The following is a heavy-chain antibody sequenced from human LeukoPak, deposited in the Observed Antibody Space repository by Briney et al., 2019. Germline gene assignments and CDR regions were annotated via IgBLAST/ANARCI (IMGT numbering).Heavy chain of an antibody. CDR3: ARSNYGNFDP. D-gene: IGHD1-7*01. V-gene: IGHV4-34*01. CDR1: GGSYSGYY. J-gene: IGHJ5*02. CDR2: INHSGST. Sequence: SETLSLXCAVYGGSYSGYYWSWIRRPPGKGLEWIGEINHSGSTNYNPSLKSRVTISVDTSKNQFSLKLSSVTAADTAVYYCARSNYGNFDPWGQGTLVTVSS.